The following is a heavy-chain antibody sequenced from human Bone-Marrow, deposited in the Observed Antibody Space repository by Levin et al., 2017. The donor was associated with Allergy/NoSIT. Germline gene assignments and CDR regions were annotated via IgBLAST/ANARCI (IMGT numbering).Heavy chain of an antibody. V-gene: IGHV3-7*04. D-gene: IGHD1-1*01. CDR1: GFTFRSYW. J-gene: IGHJ4*02. CDR2: INRDGSET. CDR3: TRGNTGPGEY. Sequence: SGGSLRLSCTPSGFTFRSYWMGWARQAPGKGLEWVANINRDGSETNYVASVKGRFTISRDNAKDSLSLQMNNLRIEDTAIFYCTRGNTGPGEYWGQGTLVTVSS.